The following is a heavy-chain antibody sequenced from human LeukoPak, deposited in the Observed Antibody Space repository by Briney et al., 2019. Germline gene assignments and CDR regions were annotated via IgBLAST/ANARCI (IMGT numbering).Heavy chain of an antibody. CDR2: IYSGGST. V-gene: IGHV3-53*01. CDR1: GFTVSSSY. J-gene: IGHJ6*02. CDR3: AREHGTTGFSFMDV. Sequence: GWSLRLSCAASGFTVSSSYISWVRQAPGKGLEWVSIIYSGGSTYYADSVKGRFTISRDISKNTLYLQMNSLTAADTAVYYCAREHGTTGFSFMDVWGQGTTVTVSS. D-gene: IGHD1-1*01.